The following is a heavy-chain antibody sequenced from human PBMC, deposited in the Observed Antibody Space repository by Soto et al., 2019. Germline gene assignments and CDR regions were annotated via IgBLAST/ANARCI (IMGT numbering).Heavy chain of an antibody. CDR1: GFTFSSYW. CDR3: ARSLFGRRGLAPIHSFYRMDV. Sequence: GSLRLACAASGFTFSSYWIHWVRQTPGKGLVWVSRINTVGSSTTYADSEKGRFTSSRDDATNTLYLQMNSLRAEDPAACHCARSLFGRRGLAPIHSFYRMDVWGQGTTVTVSS. CDR2: INTVGSST. D-gene: IGHD3-10*01. J-gene: IGHJ6*02. V-gene: IGHV3-74*03.